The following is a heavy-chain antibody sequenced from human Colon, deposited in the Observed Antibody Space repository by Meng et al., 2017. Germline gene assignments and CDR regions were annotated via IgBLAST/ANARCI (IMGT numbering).Heavy chain of an antibody. J-gene: IGHJ4*02. V-gene: IGHV4-39*07. Sequence: SETLSLTCIVSGGSISANNNYWGWIRQPPGKGLEWIGSFYFGGNSYYNPSLKSRVTLSGDTSKNEFSLKLTSVTAADTAGYYCARGFLRLGNLDYWGQGALVTVSS. CDR1: GGSISANNNY. CDR3: ARGFLRLGNLDY. CDR2: FYFGGNS. D-gene: IGHD3-16*01.